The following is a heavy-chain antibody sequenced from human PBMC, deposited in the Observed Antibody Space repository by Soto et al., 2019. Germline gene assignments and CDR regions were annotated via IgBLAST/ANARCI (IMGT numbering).Heavy chain of an antibody. D-gene: IGHD2-15*01. J-gene: IGHJ4*02. CDR1: GFTFSSCT. CDR2: TSYDGTYS. Sequence: GGSLRLSCAASGFTFSSCTMHWVRQAPGKGLEWVAITSYDGTYSHYADSMKGRFTISRDNSKNMLYLQVNSLRAEDTAVYYCATDAECSGGSCYIDYWGQGTLVTVSS. CDR3: ATDAECSGGSCYIDY. V-gene: IGHV3-30-3*01.